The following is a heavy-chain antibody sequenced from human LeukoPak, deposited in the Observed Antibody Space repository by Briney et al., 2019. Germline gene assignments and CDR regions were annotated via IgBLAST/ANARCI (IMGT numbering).Heavy chain of an antibody. CDR1: GYTFINYG. V-gene: IGHV1-46*01. CDR3: AREEDGGTFDH. J-gene: IGHJ4*02. Sequence: ASVKVSCKASGYTFINYGISWVRQAPGQGLEWMGILIPSAGGTGYAQKFQGRVTMTRDTSTSTVYMELSSLTSEDTAVYYCAREEDGGTFDHWGQGTLVTVSS. D-gene: IGHD3-16*01. CDR2: LIPSAGGT.